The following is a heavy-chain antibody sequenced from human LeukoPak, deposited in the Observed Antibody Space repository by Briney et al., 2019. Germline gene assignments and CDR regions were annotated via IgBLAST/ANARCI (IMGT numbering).Heavy chain of an antibody. CDR1: GDSVSSNSAA. CDR2: THYRSKWYN. CDR3: ARGIDTAMVTWEKDYYDSSGYHYFDY. Sequence: SQTLSLTCAISGDSVSSNSAAWNWIRQSPSRGLEWLGRTHYRSKWYNDYAVSVKSRITINPDTSKNQFSLKLSSVTAADTAVYYCARGIDTAMVTWEKDYYDSSGYHYFDYWGQGTLVTVSS. J-gene: IGHJ4*02. V-gene: IGHV6-1*01. D-gene: IGHD3-22*01.